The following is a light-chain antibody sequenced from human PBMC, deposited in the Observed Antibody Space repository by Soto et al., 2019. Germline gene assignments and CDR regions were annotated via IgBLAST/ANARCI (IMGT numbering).Light chain of an antibody. CDR2: EGS. Sequence: QSVLTQPASVSGSPGQSITISCTGTSSDVGSYNLVSWYQQHPGNAPKLMIYEGSKRPSGVSNRFFGSKSGNTASLTISGLQAEDEADYYCCSFARGSTLVFGGGTKITVL. CDR3: CSFARGSTLV. V-gene: IGLV2-23*01. CDR1: SSDVGSYNL. J-gene: IGLJ3*02.